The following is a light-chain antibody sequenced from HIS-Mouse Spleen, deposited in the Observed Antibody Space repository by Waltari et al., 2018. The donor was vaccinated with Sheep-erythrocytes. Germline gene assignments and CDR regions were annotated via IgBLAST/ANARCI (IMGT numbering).Light chain of an antibody. CDR2: DVS. J-gene: IGLJ1*01. Sequence: QSALTQPRSVSGSPGPSATISCTGPSSDVGGYNYVSWYQQHPGKAPKLMIYDVSKRPSGVPDRFSGSKSGNTASLTISGLQAEDEADYYCCSYAGSYNHVFATGTKVTVL. CDR3: CSYAGSYNHV. CDR1: SSDVGGYNY. V-gene: IGLV2-11*01.